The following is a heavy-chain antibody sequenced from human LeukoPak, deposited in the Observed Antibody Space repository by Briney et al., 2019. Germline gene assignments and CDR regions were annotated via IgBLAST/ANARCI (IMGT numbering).Heavy chain of an antibody. D-gene: IGHD3-10*01. V-gene: IGHV3-7*04. J-gene: IGHJ4*02. Sequence: GGSLRLSCAASGFTFSNYWMSWVRQAPGKGLEWVANIKQDASEKYYVDSVKGRFTIFRDNAKNSLNLQMNSLRPEDTAVYYCARDGWRFGELSDYWGQGTLVTVSS. CDR3: ARDGWRFGELSDY. CDR2: IKQDASEK. CDR1: GFTFSNYW.